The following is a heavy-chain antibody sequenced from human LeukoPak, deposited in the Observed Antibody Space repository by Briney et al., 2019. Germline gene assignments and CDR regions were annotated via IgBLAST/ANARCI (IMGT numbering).Heavy chain of an antibody. Sequence: GGSLRLSCSASGFTFSSYAMHWVRQAPGKGLESVSSISSNGAGTYYADSLKGRFTTSRDNSKNTLYLQMSSLGADDTAVYYCVKGGSYSSHAFDIWGQGTMVTVSS. CDR2: ISSNGAGT. V-gene: IGHV3-64D*09. J-gene: IGHJ3*02. CDR3: VKGGSYSSHAFDI. D-gene: IGHD6-13*01. CDR1: GFTFSSYA.